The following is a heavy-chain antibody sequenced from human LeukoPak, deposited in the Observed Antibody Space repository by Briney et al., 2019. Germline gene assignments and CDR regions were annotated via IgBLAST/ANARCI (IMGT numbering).Heavy chain of an antibody. CDR1: GYTFTGYY. J-gene: IGHJ4*02. V-gene: IGHV1-46*01. CDR2: INPSGGST. D-gene: IGHD6-13*01. CDR3: ARALRMGSSWFPNY. Sequence: ASVKVSCKASGYTFTGYYMHWVRQAPGQGLEWMGIINPSGGSTSYAQKFQGRVTMTRNTSISTAYMELSSLRSEDTAVYYCARALRMGSSWFPNYWGQGTLVTVSS.